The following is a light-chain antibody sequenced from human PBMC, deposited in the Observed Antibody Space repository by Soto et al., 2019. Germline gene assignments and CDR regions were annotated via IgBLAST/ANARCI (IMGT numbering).Light chain of an antibody. V-gene: IGKV3-15*01. CDR2: DAS. CDR3: QQYNDWPPYT. CDR1: QSVSSK. J-gene: IGKJ2*01. Sequence: EIVMTQSPATVSVSPGERATLSCRASQSVSSKLAWYQQKPGQLPRLLIFDASARATGVPARFSGSGSGTEFILTISSLQSEDFAVYYCQQYNDWPPYTFGQGTKLEMK.